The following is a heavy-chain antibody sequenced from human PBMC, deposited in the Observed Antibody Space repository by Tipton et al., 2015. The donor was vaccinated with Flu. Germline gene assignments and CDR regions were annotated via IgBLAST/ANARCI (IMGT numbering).Heavy chain of an antibody. CDR1: GGSVTTYY. J-gene: IGHJ6*02. D-gene: IGHD6-13*01. V-gene: IGHV4-59*02. Sequence: TLSLTCTVSGGSVTTYYWTWIRQPPGKGLEWIGHVSYNGRTDYNPSLKSRVTISIDMSKNQFSLRLTSVTAADTALYYCARDGGDYSTPYGLGVWGQGTTVTVSS. CDR3: ARDGGDYSTPYGLGV. CDR2: VSYNGRT.